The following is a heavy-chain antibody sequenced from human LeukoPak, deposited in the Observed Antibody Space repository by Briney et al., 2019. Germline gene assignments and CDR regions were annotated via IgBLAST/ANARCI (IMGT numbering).Heavy chain of an antibody. J-gene: IGHJ4*02. CDR1: GYSFTAYY. CDR2: INPNSGGT. Sequence: ASVKVSCKASGYSFTAYYIHWVRQAPGQGPEWMGWINPNSGGTKYAQRFQGRVTMTRDTSISTVYIEVSRLTSDDTAVHYCASALYSNSGFDYWGQGTLVTVSS. V-gene: IGHV1-2*02. D-gene: IGHD6-6*01. CDR3: ASALYSNSGFDY.